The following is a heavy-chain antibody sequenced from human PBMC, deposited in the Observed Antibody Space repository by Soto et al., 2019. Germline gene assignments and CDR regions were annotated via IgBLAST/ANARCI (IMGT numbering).Heavy chain of an antibody. CDR2: ISAYNGNT. J-gene: IGHJ3*02. V-gene: IGHV1-18*01. D-gene: IGHD2-15*01. CDR3: AGDHRGGTDAFDI. Sequence: QVQLVQSGAEVKKPGASVKVSCKASGYTFTSFGISWVRQAPGQGLEWMGWISAYNGNTNYAENLQGRVTMTTDTSTSRAYMELRSLRSDDTAVYYCAGDHRGGTDAFDIWGQGTMVTVSS. CDR1: GYTFTSFG.